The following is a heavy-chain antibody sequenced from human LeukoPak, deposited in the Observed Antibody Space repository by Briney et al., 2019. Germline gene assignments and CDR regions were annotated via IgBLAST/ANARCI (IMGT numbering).Heavy chain of an antibody. CDR2: ISGSGGTT. CDR1: GFTFSSYA. Sequence: GGSLRLSCAAPGFTFSSYAMSWVRQAPGKGLEWVSTISGSGGTTYYAEFVKGRFTISRDNSKNTLYLQMNSLRAEDTAVYYCARGPDAPHYYYYYMDVWGKGTTVTVSS. V-gene: IGHV3-23*01. CDR3: ARGPDAPHYYYYYMDV. J-gene: IGHJ6*03. D-gene: IGHD1-14*01.